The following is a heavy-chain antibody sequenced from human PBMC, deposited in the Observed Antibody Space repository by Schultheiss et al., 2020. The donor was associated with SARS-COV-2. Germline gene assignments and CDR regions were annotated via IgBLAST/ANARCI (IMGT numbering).Heavy chain of an antibody. Sequence: GGSLRLSCAASGFTFSSYWMHWVRQAPGKGLVWVSRINSDGSSTSYADSVKGRFTISRDNAKNTLYLQMNSLRAEDTAVYYCAREGGIVGAVTRDAFDIWGQGTMVTVSS. J-gene: IGHJ3*02. CDR2: INSDGSST. CDR3: AREGGIVGAVTRDAFDI. CDR1: GFTFSSYW. V-gene: IGHV3-74*01. D-gene: IGHD1-26*01.